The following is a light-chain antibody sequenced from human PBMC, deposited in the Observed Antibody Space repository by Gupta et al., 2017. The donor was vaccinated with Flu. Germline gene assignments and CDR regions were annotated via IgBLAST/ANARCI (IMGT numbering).Light chain of an antibody. Sequence: ISCMSSQSLLHSNGYNYLDWYLQKPGQSPQLLIYLGSNRASGVPDRFSGSGSGTDFTLKISRVEAEDVGVYYCMQALQTPFTFGPGTKVDIK. CDR2: LGS. V-gene: IGKV2-28*01. CDR1: QSLLHSNGYNY. CDR3: MQALQTPFT. J-gene: IGKJ3*01.